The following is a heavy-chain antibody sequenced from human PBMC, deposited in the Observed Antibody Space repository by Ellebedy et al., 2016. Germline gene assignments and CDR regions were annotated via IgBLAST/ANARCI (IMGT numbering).Heavy chain of an antibody. CDR1: GGSISSSIYY. Sequence: SETLSLXXTVSGGSISSSIYYWGWIRQPPGKGLEWIASINYGGTTYYNPSLKSRVIISVDTSKSHFSLKLSSVTAADTAIYFCAGIIDYSRQFDPWGQGTLVSVSS. D-gene: IGHD6-13*01. CDR2: INYGGTT. J-gene: IGHJ5*02. CDR3: AGIIDYSRQFDP. V-gene: IGHV4-39*02.